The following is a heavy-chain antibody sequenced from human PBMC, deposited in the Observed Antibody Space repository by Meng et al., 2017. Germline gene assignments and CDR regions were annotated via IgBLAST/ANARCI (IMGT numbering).Heavy chain of an antibody. J-gene: IGHJ4*02. D-gene: IGHD1-26*01. CDR2: IWYDGSNK. CDR3: ARSYSGSSLFDY. V-gene: IGHV3-33*01. Sequence: VRCVASGGGVVRPGRSLRVSGAASEFTFSSYGMHWVRQAAGKGLEWVAVIWYDGSNKYYADSVKGRFTISRDNSKNTLYLQMNSLRAEDTAVYYCARSYSGSSLFDYWGQGTLVTVSS. CDR1: EFTFSSYG.